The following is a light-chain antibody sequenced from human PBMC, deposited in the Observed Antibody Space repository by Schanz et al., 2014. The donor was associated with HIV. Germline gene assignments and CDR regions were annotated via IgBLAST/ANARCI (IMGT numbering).Light chain of an antibody. CDR1: QSISSNY. CDR2: GAS. V-gene: IGKV3-20*01. J-gene: IGKJ1*01. CDR3: QQYSSSPRT. Sequence: EIVLTQSPGTLSLSPGERATLSCRASQSISSNYLAWYQQKAGQPPRLLIYGASIRATGVPDRFSGSGSGTDFTLTISRLEPEDFAVYYCQQYSSSPRTFGQGTKVEI.